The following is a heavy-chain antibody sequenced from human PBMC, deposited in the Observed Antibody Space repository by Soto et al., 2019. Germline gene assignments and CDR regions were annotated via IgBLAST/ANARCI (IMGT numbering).Heavy chain of an antibody. CDR3: ATANWSHHYFDP. V-gene: IGHV4-34*01. CDR2: INHSGSP. J-gene: IGHJ5*02. Sequence: SETLSLTCAVYGGSFSGYYWSWLRQPPGKGLEWIGEINHSGSPNYNPSLKSRVTISVDTSKNQFSLKMTSVTAAVTAVYYCATANWSHHYFDPWGQGTLVTVSS. D-gene: IGHD1-1*01. CDR1: GGSFSGYY.